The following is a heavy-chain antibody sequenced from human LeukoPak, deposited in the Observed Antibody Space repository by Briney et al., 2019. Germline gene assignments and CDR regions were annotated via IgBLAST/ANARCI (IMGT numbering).Heavy chain of an antibody. V-gene: IGHV4-59*12. D-gene: IGHD6-6*01. J-gene: IGHJ5*02. Sequence: SETLSLTCTVSGGSISTYYWSWLRQPPGKGLEWIGYIYYSGSTNYNPSLKSRVTISVDTSKNQFSLKLSSVTAADTAVYYCAGGEYWGFDPWGQGTLVTVSS. CDR2: IYYSGST. CDR1: GGSISTYY. CDR3: AGGEYWGFDP.